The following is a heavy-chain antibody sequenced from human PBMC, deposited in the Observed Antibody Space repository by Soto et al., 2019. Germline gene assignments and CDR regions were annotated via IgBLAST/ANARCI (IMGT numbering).Heavy chain of an antibody. CDR1: GGSISSYY. V-gene: IGHV4-59*01. J-gene: IGHJ6*02. CDR3: ARGRYQLLESGKHHYYGMEG. CDR2: IYYSGST. D-gene: IGHD2-2*01. Sequence: SETLSLTCTVSGGSISSYYWSWIRQPPGKGLEWIGYIYYSGSTNYNLSLKSRVTISVDTSKNQFSLKLSSVTAADTAVYYCARGRYQLLESGKHHYYGMEGWRQGTTGAVS.